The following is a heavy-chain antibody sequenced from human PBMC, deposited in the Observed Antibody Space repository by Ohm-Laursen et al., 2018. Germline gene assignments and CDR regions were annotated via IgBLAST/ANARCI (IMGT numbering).Heavy chain of an antibody. V-gene: IGHV3-74*01. J-gene: IGHJ4*02. Sequence: SLRLSCTASGFTFSSDWMHWVRQAPGEGLVWVSRIKGDGSETNYADSVKGRFTISRDNSKNTLYLQMNSLRAEDTAVYYCATRWDYFDYWGQGTLVTVSS. CDR3: ATRWDYFDY. D-gene: IGHD4-23*01. CDR2: IKGDGSET. CDR1: GFTFSSDW.